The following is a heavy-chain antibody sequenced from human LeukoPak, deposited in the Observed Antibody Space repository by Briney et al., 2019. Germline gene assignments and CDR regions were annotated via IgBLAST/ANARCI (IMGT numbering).Heavy chain of an antibody. D-gene: IGHD3-10*01. V-gene: IGHV4-59*01. Sequence: SETLSLTCTVSGGSLSSYYWSWIRQPPGKGLEWIGYIDYSGSTNYNPSLKSRVTISLDTSKNQFSLKLSSVTAADTAVYYCARAYYYGSGSYYSFDYWGQGTLVTVSS. CDR1: GGSLSSYY. J-gene: IGHJ4*02. CDR2: IDYSGST. CDR3: ARAYYYGSGSYYSFDY.